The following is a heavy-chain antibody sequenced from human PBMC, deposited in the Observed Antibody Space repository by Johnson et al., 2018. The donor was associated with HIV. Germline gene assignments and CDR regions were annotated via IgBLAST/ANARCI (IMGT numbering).Heavy chain of an antibody. CDR1: GFTFKNYC. V-gene: IGHV3-74*03. CDR3: ARAPCGAPACRGFDPYDI. J-gene: IGHJ3*02. D-gene: IGHD2-21*01. CDR2: IIGDGDIT. Sequence: VQLVESGGGLVKPGGSLRLSCAASGFTFKNYCMQWVRQVPGKGLVWVSRIIGDGDITTYAAPVKGRFAVSRDNAKNTLHLQLSSLRAEDTTVYYCARAPCGAPACRGFDPYDIWGQGTMVTVSS.